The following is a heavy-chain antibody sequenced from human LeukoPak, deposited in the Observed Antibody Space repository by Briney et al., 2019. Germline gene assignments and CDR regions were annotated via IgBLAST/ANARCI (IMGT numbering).Heavy chain of an antibody. Sequence: GGSLRLSCAASGLTFSSYAMSCVRQAPGKGLEWVSAISGSSGHTYYADSVKGRFTISRDNSKNTLYLQMNSLRAEDTAVYYCAKVGFSEMEWLLYSDHWGQGTLVTVSS. CDR3: AKVGFSEMEWLLYSDH. CDR1: GLTFSSYA. D-gene: IGHD3-3*01. CDR2: ISGSSGHT. V-gene: IGHV3-23*01. J-gene: IGHJ4*02.